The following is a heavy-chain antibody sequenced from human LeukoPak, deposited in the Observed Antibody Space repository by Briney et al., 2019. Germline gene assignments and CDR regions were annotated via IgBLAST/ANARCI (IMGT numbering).Heavy chain of an antibody. CDR3: AREKYYYGSGSYYNDAFDI. Sequence: GASVKVSCKASGYTFTNYYMHWVRQAPGQGLEWMGLIHPSGGSTDYAQKFQGRVTMTGDTSTTTVYMELSSLRSEDTGVYYCAREKYYYGSGSYYNDAFDIWGQGTMVTVSS. CDR2: IHPSGGST. CDR1: GYTFTNYY. D-gene: IGHD3-10*01. J-gene: IGHJ3*02. V-gene: IGHV1-46*01.